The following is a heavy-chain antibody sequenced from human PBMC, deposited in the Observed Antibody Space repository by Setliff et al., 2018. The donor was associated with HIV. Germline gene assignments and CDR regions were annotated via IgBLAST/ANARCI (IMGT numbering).Heavy chain of an antibody. V-gene: IGHV3-7*03. D-gene: IGHD6-6*01. Sequence: PGESLKISCAASGFTFSGAEIHWVRQAPGKGLEWVANIKQDGSEKYYVDSVKGRFTISRDNAKNSLYLQMNSLRAEDTAVYYCARRLEQLGDYYYYYMDVWGKGTTVTVSS. CDR3: ARRLEQLGDYYYYYMDV. CDR1: GFTFSGAE. CDR2: IKQDGSEK. J-gene: IGHJ6*03.